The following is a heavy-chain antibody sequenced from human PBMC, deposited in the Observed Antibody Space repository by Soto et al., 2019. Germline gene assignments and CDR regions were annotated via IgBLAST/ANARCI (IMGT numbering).Heavy chain of an antibody. Sequence: QITLNESGPTQVKPRQTLTLTCTFSGFSLTTSGVGVGWIRQSPGKAPEWLALIYWDDDKCYSPSLKSRLTIPKDISKNQVVLTMADLDPADTATYYCAHRVLRTVFGLVTTTAIYFDFWGQGTPVAVSS. CDR3: AHRVLRTVFGLVTTTAIYFDF. V-gene: IGHV2-5*02. J-gene: IGHJ4*02. D-gene: IGHD3-3*01. CDR1: GFSLTTSGVG. CDR2: IYWDDDK.